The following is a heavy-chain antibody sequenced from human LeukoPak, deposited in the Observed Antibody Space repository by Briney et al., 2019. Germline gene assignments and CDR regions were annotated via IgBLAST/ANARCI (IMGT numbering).Heavy chain of an antibody. V-gene: IGHV3-33*01. J-gene: IGHJ6*02. D-gene: IGHD3-10*01. Sequence: PGGTLRLSCAASGFTFSSYGMHWVRQGPGKGLEWVTCIWYDGSDKNYADSLKGRFTISRDNSKNILYLQMNSLRAEDTAVYYCARSGSTYYYGMDVWGQGTTVTVCS. CDR1: GFTFSSYG. CDR3: ARSGSTYYYGMDV. CDR2: IWYDGSDK.